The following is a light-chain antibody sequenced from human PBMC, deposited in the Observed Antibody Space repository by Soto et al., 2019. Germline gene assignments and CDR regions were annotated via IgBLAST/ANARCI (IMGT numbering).Light chain of an antibody. CDR2: DAS. Sequence: DIQMTQSPSSLSASVGDRVTITCQASQDITNYLNWYRQKPGKAPKLLIYDASNLQTGVPSRFSGGGSGTDFSFTIRSLQPEDIATYYCAQYGNLPITFGGGTKVEIK. V-gene: IGKV1-33*01. CDR1: QDITNY. J-gene: IGKJ4*01. CDR3: AQYGNLPIT.